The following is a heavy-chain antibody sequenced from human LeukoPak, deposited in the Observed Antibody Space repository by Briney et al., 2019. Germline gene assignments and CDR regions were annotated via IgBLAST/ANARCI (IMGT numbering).Heavy chain of an antibody. D-gene: IGHD5-18*01. CDR2: IYYSGST. J-gene: IGHJ3*02. Sequence: SETLSLTCTVSGGSISSYYWSWIRQPPGKGLEWIGYIYYSGSTNYNPSLKSRVTISVDTSKSQFSLKLSSVTAADTAVYYCARPSSDTAMVEAFDIWGQGTMVTVSS. CDR3: ARPSSDTAMVEAFDI. CDR1: GGSISSYY. V-gene: IGHV4-59*08.